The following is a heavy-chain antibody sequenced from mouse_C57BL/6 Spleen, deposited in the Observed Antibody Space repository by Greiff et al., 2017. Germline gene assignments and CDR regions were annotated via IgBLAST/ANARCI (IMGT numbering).Heavy chain of an antibody. CDR2: ISSGSSTI. D-gene: IGHD1-1*01. V-gene: IGHV5-17*01. CDR1: GFTFSDYG. Sequence: EVKVVESGGGLVKPGGSLKLSCAASGFTFSDYGMHWVRQAPEKGLEWVAYISSGSSTIYYADTVKGRFTISRDNAKNTLFLQMTSLRSEDTAMYYCARPPYYYGSSSWYFDVWGTGTTVTVSS. CDR3: ARPPYYYGSSSWYFDV. J-gene: IGHJ1*03.